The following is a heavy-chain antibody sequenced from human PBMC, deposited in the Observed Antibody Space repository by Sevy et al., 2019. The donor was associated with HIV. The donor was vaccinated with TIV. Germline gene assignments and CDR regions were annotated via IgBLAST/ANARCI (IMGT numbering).Heavy chain of an antibody. V-gene: IGHV3-7*01. CDR3: ARDGCSSTSCYYGMDV. CDR1: GFTFSSYW. J-gene: IGHJ6*02. CDR2: IKQDGSEK. Sequence: GGSLRLSCAASGFTFSSYWMSWVRQAPGKGLEWVANIKQDGSEKYYVDSVKGRFTISRDNAKNSLYLQMNSLRAEETAVYYCARDGCSSTSCYYGMDVWGQGTTVTVSS. D-gene: IGHD2-2*01.